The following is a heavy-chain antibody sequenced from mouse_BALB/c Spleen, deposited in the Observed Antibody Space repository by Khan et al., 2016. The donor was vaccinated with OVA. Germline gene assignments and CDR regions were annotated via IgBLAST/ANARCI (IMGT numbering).Heavy chain of an antibody. J-gene: IGHJ4*01. V-gene: IGHV5-17*02. Sequence: EVELVESGGGLVQPGGSRKLSCAASGFTFSSFGMHWVRQAPEKGLEWVAYISSGSSTAYYAHTVTGRFTISRDNPKNTLFLQMTSLRSEDTDMYYCASSGWLLSYAIDYWGQGTSVTVSS. CDR3: ASSGWLLSYAIDY. CDR1: GFTFSSFG. CDR2: ISSGSSTA. D-gene: IGHD2-3*01.